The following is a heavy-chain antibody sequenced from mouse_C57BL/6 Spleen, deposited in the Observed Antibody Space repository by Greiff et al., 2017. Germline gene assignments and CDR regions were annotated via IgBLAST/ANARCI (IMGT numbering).Heavy chain of an antibody. D-gene: IGHD4-1*01. CDR1: GYTFTSYW. J-gene: IGHJ4*01. Sequence: QVQLQQSGAELAKPGASVKLSCKASGYTFTSYWMHWVKQRPGQGREWIGYFNPSSGYTKYNQKFKDKATLTADKSSSTAYMQLIGLTYEDSEVYYCARDGTGTVEAFYAMDYWGQGTSVTVSS. CDR3: ARDGTGTVEAFYAMDY. V-gene: IGHV1-7*01. CDR2: FNPSSGYT.